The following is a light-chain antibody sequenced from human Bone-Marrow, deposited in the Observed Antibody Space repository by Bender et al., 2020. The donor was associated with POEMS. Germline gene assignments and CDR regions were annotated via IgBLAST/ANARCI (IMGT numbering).Light chain of an antibody. V-gene: IGLV2-8*01. J-gene: IGLJ3*02. CDR2: DVN. CDR3: SSYAGSNNWV. Sequence: QSALTQPPSASGSPGQSVTISCTGTSSDVGGHNYVSWFQQHPGKAPKLMIYDVNKRPSGVPDRFSGSKSGNTASLTVSGLQTEDEADYYCSSYAGSNNWVFGGGTKLTVL. CDR1: SSDVGGHNY.